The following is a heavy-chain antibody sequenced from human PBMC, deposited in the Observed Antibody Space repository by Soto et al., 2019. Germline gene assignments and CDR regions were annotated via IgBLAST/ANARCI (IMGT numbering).Heavy chain of an antibody. CDR1: GFTFSSYA. CDR2: ISGSGGST. J-gene: IGHJ4*02. D-gene: IGHD3-3*01. Sequence: PGGSLRLSCAASGFTFSSYAMSWVRQAPGKGLEWVSAISGSGGSTYYADSVKGRFTISRDNSKNTLYLQMNSLRAEDTAVYYCAKDVNREQTFDFWSGYLYYFDYWGQGTLVTVSS. CDR3: AKDVNREQTFDFWSGYLYYFDY. V-gene: IGHV3-23*01.